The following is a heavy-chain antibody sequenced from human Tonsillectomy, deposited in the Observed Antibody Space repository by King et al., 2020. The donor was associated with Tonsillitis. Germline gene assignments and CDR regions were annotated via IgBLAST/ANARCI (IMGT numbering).Heavy chain of an antibody. Sequence: QLVQSGAEVKKPGESLKISCKTSGYIFSSHWIGWGRQMPGRGLEWRGAIYPGDSDTKYGPSFQGQVTISADTSISTAYLQWSSLKVSDSAMDYCAGGRGCSGANYHNYFDPWGQGTLVTVAP. V-gene: IGHV5-51*01. J-gene: IGHJ5*02. CDR1: GYIFSSHW. CDR3: AGGRGCSGANYHNYFDP. D-gene: IGHD2-15*01. CDR2: IYPGDSDT.